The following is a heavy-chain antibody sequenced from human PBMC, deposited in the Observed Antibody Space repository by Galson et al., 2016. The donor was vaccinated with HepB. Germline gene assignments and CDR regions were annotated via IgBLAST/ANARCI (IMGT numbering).Heavy chain of an antibody. CDR3: ATGIVVAGKYYYHYMDV. J-gene: IGHJ6*03. CDR2: IYSSEDT. Sequence: SETLSLTCIVSGGSISSDYYWGWIRQPPGRGLEWIGSIYSSEDTYYNPSLKRRVTISVDTPKNQFSLRLDSVTAADTGLYYCATGIVVAGKYYYHYMDVWGKGTTVTVSS. CDR1: GGSISSDYY. D-gene: IGHD6-19*01. V-gene: IGHV4-39*01.